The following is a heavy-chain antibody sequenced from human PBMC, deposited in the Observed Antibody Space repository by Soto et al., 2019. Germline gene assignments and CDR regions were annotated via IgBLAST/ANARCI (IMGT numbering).Heavy chain of an antibody. V-gene: IGHV3-33*01. D-gene: IGHD1-7*01. CDR1: GFTFNNYG. CDR3: ARGNWNYGYFDY. CDR2: IWYDGSYK. Sequence: QVQLVESGGGVVQPGRSLRLSCAASGFTFNNYGMHWVRQAPGKGLEWVAVIWYDGSYKYNADSVKGRFTISRDTSKNTLDLQINSLRGEDTAVYHCARGNWNYGYFDYWGQGTLVTVSS. J-gene: IGHJ4*02.